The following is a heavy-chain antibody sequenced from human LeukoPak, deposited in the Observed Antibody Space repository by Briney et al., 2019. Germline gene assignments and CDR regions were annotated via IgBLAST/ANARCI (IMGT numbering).Heavy chain of an antibody. D-gene: IGHD3-22*01. CDR1: GFTFSSYW. Sequence: GGSLRLSCAASGFTFSSYWMSWVRQAPGKGLEWVANIKQDGSEKYYVDSVKGRFTISRDNSKNTLYLQMNSLRAEDTAVYYCAKQRKGEAYYYDSSDRSPWDAFDIWGQGTMVTVSS. CDR2: IKQDGSEK. V-gene: IGHV3-7*03. CDR3: AKQRKGEAYYYDSSDRSPWDAFDI. J-gene: IGHJ3*02.